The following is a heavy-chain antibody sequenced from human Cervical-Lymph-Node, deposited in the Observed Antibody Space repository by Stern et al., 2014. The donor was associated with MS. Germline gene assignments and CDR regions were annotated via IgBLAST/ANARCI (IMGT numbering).Heavy chain of an antibody. J-gene: IGHJ4*02. CDR1: GFTFSSYS. Sequence: EVQLVESGGGLVKPGGSLRLSCAASGFTFSSYSMNWVRQAPGKGLEWVSSISSSSSYIYYADSVKGRFTISRDNAKNSLYLQMNSLRAEDTAVYYCARAGSSSPGILFDYWGQGTLVTVSS. V-gene: IGHV3-21*01. CDR3: ARAGSSSPGILFDY. CDR2: ISSSSSYI. D-gene: IGHD6-6*01.